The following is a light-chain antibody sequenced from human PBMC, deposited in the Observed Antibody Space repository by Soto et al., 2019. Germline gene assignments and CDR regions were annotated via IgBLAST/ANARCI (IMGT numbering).Light chain of an antibody. CDR1: QSVSSSY. CDR2: GAS. Sequence: EIVLTQSPGTLSLSPGETATLSCRASQSVSSSYIAWYQQKPGQAPRLIIYGASSRATGIPDSFSGSGSGTDFTLTISRLEPEDFAVYYCHHYGSSPPWTFGQGTKVDIK. V-gene: IGKV3-20*01. J-gene: IGKJ1*01. CDR3: HHYGSSPPWT.